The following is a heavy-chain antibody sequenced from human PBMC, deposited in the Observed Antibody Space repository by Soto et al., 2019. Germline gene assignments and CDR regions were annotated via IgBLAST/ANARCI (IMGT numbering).Heavy chain of an antibody. CDR2: ISYDGSNK. CDR1: GFTFSSYG. CDR3: AKDSGVSGSYSGY. V-gene: IGHV3-30*18. D-gene: IGHD1-26*01. Sequence: PXGSLRLSCAASGFTFSSYGMHWVRQAPGKGLEWVAVISYDGSNKYYADSVKGRFTISRDNSKNTLYLQMNSLRAEDTAVYYCAKDSGVSGSYSGYWGQGTLVTVSS. J-gene: IGHJ4*02.